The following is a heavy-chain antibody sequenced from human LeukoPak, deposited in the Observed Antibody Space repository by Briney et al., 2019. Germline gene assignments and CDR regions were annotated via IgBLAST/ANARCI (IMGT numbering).Heavy chain of an antibody. J-gene: IGHJ4*02. CDR2: ISSSSYI. V-gene: IGHV3-21*01. CDR3: ARSGGSYSSGWGFDY. D-gene: IGHD6-19*01. CDR1: GFTFSSYS. Sequence: GGSLRLSCAASGFTFSSYSMNWVRQAPGKGLEWVSSISSSSYIYYADSVKGRFTISRDNAKNSLYLQMNSLRAEDTAVYYCARSGGSYSSGWGFDYWGQGTLVTVSS.